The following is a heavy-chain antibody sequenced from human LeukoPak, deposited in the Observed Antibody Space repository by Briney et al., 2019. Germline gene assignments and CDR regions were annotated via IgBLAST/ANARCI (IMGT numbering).Heavy chain of an antibody. V-gene: IGHV4-61*08. D-gene: IGHD3-9*01. Sequence: FETPFLTCTVPCGSRSSGGGYWRLVRPPPRKGPEWVGYIYYRGTTNYNPSLKSRATISVDTSKKQFSLKLSFVTAADTAVYYCARGHFDILTGYYIEYWGQGTLVTVSS. CDR1: CGSRSSGGGY. CDR2: IYYRGTT. CDR3: ARGHFDILTGYYIEY. J-gene: IGHJ4*02.